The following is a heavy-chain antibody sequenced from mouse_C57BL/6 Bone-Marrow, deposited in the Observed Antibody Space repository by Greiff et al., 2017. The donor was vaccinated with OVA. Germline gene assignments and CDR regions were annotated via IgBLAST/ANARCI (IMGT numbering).Heavy chain of an antibody. J-gene: IGHJ3*01. CDR3: ARDMELRAAY. D-gene: IGHD1-1*01. CDR1: GFTFSSYA. CDR2: ISDGGSYT. Sequence: DVHLVESGGGLVKPGGSLKLSCAASGFTFSSYAMSWVRQTPEKRLEWVATISDGGSYTYYPDNVKGRFTISRDNAKNNLYLQMSHLKSEDTAMYYCARDMELRAAYWGQGTLVTVSA. V-gene: IGHV5-4*01.